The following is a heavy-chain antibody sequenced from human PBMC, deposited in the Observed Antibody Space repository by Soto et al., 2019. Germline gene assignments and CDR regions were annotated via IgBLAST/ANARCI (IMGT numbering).Heavy chain of an antibody. CDR1: GFTFSSYG. V-gene: IGHV3-33*01. Sequence: GGSLRLSCAASGFTFSSYGMHWVRQAPGKGLEWVAVIWYDGSNKYYADSVKGRFTISRDNSKNTLYLQMNSLRAEDTAVYYCARDGEEPDIPYYYYYGMDVWGQGTTVTRLL. J-gene: IGHJ6*02. CDR3: ARDGEEPDIPYYYYYGMDV. D-gene: IGHD3-10*01. CDR2: IWYDGSNK.